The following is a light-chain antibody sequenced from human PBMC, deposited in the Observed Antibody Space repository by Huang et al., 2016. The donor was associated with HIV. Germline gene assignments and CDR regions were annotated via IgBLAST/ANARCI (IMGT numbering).Light chain of an antibody. Sequence: ERVMTQSPATVSLSPGERATLSCRASLSVSTNLAWYQQRPGQALRLLIYGASTRATGIPDRFSGGGSGAEFTLTISSLQSEDFAVYYCQQYDNWPLTFGGGTKVQIK. J-gene: IGKJ4*01. CDR3: QQYDNWPLT. CDR1: LSVSTN. V-gene: IGKV3-15*01. CDR2: GAS.